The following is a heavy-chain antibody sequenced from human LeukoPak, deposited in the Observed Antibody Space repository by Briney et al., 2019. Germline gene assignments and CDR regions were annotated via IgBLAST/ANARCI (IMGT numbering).Heavy chain of an antibody. Sequence: PGGSLRLSCAASGFTFNSYVMSWVRQAPGKGLEWVSAINGGGGNTYYADSVKGRFTISRDNSKNTLYLQMNSLRAEDTAVYYCAKSSYYDSSGYYREYYFDYWGQGTLVTVSS. CDR1: GFTFNSYV. J-gene: IGHJ4*02. CDR3: AKSSYYDSSGYYREYYFDY. V-gene: IGHV3-23*01. CDR2: INGGGGNT. D-gene: IGHD3-22*01.